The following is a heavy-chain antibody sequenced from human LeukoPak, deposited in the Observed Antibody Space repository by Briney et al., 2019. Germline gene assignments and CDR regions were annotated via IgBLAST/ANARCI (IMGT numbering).Heavy chain of an antibody. D-gene: IGHD6-19*01. CDR2: VSAGAKT. CDR1: GFTFSSYA. J-gene: IGHJ4*02. V-gene: IGHV3-23*01. CDR3: AKIGGWSLDY. Sequence: GGSLRLSCAASGFTFSSYAMSWVRQAPGKGLEWVSIVSAGAKTYYSDSVKGRFTISRDNSKNTLYLLMNSLRTEDTAVYYCAKIGGWSLDYWGQETLVTVSS.